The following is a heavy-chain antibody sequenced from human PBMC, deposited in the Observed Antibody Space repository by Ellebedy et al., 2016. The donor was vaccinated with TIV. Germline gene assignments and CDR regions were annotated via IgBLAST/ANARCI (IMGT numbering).Heavy chain of an antibody. CDR1: GFTFSSYA. CDR2: ISYDGSNK. V-gene: IGHV3-30-3*01. Sequence: GESLKISCAASGFTFSSYAMHWVRQAPGKGLEWVAVISYDGSNKYYADSVKGRFTISRDNSKNTLYLQMNSLRAEDTAVYYCARAQYGEDWFDPWGQGTLVTVSS. CDR3: ARAQYGEDWFDP. D-gene: IGHD4/OR15-4a*01. J-gene: IGHJ5*02.